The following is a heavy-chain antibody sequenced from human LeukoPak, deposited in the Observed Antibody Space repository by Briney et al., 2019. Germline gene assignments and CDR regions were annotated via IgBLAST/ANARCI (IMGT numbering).Heavy chain of an antibody. Sequence: GASVKVSCKASGYTFTSYYMHWVRQAPGQGLEWMRIINPSGGSTSYAQKFQGRVTMTRDTSTSTVYMELSSLRSEDTAVYYCARDLRVSSSPYYFDYWGQGTLVTVSS. CDR3: ARDLRVSSSPYYFDY. J-gene: IGHJ4*02. CDR1: GYTFTSYY. CDR2: INPSGGST. D-gene: IGHD6-13*01. V-gene: IGHV1-46*01.